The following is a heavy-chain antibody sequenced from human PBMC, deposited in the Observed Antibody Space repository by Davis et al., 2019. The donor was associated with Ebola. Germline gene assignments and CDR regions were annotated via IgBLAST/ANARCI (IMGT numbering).Heavy chain of an antibody. Sequence: SETLSLTCAVYGGSFSGYYWSWIRQPPGKGLEWIGEINHSGSTSYNPSLKSRVTISVDTSKNQFSLKLRSVTAAATAVYYCARLAIKYCSGGSCYYYGMDVWGQGTTVTVSS. CDR2: INHSGST. CDR3: ARLAIKYCSGGSCYYYGMDV. CDR1: GGSFSGYY. D-gene: IGHD2-15*01. J-gene: IGHJ6*02. V-gene: IGHV4-34*01.